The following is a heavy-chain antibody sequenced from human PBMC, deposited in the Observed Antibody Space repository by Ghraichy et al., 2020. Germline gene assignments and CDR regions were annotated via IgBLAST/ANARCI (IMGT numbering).Heavy chain of an antibody. CDR3: ARDKGYYNFWSGSDY. J-gene: IGHJ4*02. V-gene: IGHV3-7*01. D-gene: IGHD3-3*01. Sequence: GESLNISCAASGFTFSTYWMNWVRQAPGKGLEWVANIKSDGSEKYYVDSVKGRFTISRDNSKNSLYLQMNSLRAEDTAVYYCARDKGYYNFWSGSDYWGQ. CDR2: IKSDGSEK. CDR1: GFTFSTYW.